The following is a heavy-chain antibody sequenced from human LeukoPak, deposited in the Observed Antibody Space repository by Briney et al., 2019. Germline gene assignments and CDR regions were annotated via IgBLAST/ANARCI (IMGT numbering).Heavy chain of an antibody. J-gene: IGHJ6*03. V-gene: IGHV1-69*05. Sequence: SVKVSCKASGGTFSSYAISWVRQAPGQGLEWMGRIIPIFGTANYAQKFQGRVTITTDESTSTAYMELSSLRSEDTAVCYCARSRYQLLLYFYYYYMDVWGKGTTVTVSS. CDR3: ARSRYQLLLYFYYYYMDV. CDR2: IIPIFGTA. CDR1: GGTFSSYA. D-gene: IGHD2-2*01.